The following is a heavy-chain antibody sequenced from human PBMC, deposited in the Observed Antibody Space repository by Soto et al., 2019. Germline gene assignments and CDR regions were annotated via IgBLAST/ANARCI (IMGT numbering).Heavy chain of an antibody. CDR3: ARDKVGGSSYDY. V-gene: IGHV1-3*01. CDR2: INGGNGST. Sequence: ASVKVSCKASGYTFNNYAIHWVRQAPGQRLEWMGWINGGNGSTLYSQKFQGRVTITRDTSATTAYMELSSLISEDTAVYFCARDKVGGSSYDYWGQGTLVTVSS. J-gene: IGHJ4*02. CDR1: GYTFNNYA. D-gene: IGHD6-13*01.